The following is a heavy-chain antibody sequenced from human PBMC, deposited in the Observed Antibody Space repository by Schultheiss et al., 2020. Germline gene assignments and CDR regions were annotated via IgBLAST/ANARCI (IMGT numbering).Heavy chain of an antibody. V-gene: IGHV3-33*01. CDR2: IWYDGSNK. J-gene: IGHJ4*02. CDR1: GFTFSSYG. Sequence: GGSLRLSCAASGFTFSSYGMHWVRQAPGKGLEWVAVIWYDGSNKYYADSVKGRFTISRDNSKNTLYLQMNSLRAEDTAVYYCAREPYYGVKHFDYWGQGTLVTVSS. D-gene: IGHD4-23*01. CDR3: AREPYYGVKHFDY.